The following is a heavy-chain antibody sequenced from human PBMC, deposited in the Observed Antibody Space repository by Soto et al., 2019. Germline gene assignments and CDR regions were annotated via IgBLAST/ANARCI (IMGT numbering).Heavy chain of an antibody. J-gene: IGHJ1*01. CDR3: AMQDFSDVEPFMFFQQ. D-gene: IGHD3-10*02. CDR2: IHYTGGT. CDR1: GDSIISHTYY. Sequence: SETLSLTCTVSGDSIISHTYYWNWIRQSPEKGLEWIGYIHYTGGTFYNPSLRSRLTMSADTSKNQVSLKLTSATAADTALYYCAMQDFSDVEPFMFFQQWGQGTPVTVSS. V-gene: IGHV4-30-4*01.